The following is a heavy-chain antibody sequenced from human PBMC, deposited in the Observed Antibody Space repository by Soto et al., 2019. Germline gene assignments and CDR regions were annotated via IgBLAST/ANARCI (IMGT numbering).Heavy chain of an antibody. CDR1: GGSISSSSYY. CDR3: TIMVRGVHFDY. CDR2: IYYSGST. V-gene: IGHV4-39*01. Sequence: LSLTCTVSGGSISSSSYYWGWIRQHPGKGLEWIGRIYYSGSTYYNPSLKSRVTISVDTSKNQFSLKLSSVTAADTAVYYCTIMVRGVHFDYWGQGTLVTVSS. D-gene: IGHD3-10*01. J-gene: IGHJ4*02.